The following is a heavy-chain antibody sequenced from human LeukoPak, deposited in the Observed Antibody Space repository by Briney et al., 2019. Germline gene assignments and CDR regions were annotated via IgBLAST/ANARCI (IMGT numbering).Heavy chain of an antibody. V-gene: IGHV4-59*01. J-gene: IGHJ3*02. D-gene: IGHD1-26*01. CDR2: IYYSGST. CDR1: GGSIRSYY. Sequence: PSETLSLTCSVSGGSIRSYYWSWIRQPPGKGLEWIGYIYYSGSTNYNPSLKSRVTISLDTSRNQFSLRLSSVTAADTAVYYCASSLGATSYAFDIWGQGTMVTVSS. CDR3: ASSLGATSYAFDI.